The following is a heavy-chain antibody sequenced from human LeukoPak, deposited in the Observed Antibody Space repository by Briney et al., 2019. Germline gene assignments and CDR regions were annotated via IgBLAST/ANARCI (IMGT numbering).Heavy chain of an antibody. Sequence: QPGGSLRLSCAASGFTFSNYAMSWVRQAPGKGLEWVSGISESGGSTYYADSVKGRFTISRDNSKNSLYLQMSSLRVEDTAVYYCARWIHDSAAWRLDYWGRGALVTVSS. CDR3: ARWIHDSAAWRLDY. CDR2: ISESGGST. V-gene: IGHV3-23*01. CDR1: GFTFSNYA. D-gene: IGHD3-22*01. J-gene: IGHJ4*02.